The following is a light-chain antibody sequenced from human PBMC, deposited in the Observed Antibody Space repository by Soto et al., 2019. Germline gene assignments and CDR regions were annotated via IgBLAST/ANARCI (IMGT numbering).Light chain of an antibody. V-gene: IGLV2-14*03. CDR3: SSFTTSSTLYV. J-gene: IGLJ1*01. CDR1: SGDMGAYNS. CDR2: DVI. Sequence: QSVLTQPACVSGSPGQSITISCAGTSGDMGAYNSVSWYQHHPGKAPKLMIYDVINRPSGVSSRFSGSKSGNTASLTISGLQAEDEADYYCSSFTTSSTLYVFGTGTKLTVL.